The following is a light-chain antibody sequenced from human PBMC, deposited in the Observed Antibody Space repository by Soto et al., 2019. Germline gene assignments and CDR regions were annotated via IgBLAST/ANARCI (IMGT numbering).Light chain of an antibody. CDR3: CSYAGSGTFV. CDR1: SSDVGSYDL. CDR2: EDT. Sequence: QSALTQPASVSGSPGQSITISCTGTSSDVGSYDLVSWYQQPPGKAPKLMIYEDTKRPSGISTRFSGSKSGNATSLTISGLQAEDEADYYCCSYAGSGTFVFGTGTNVTVL. V-gene: IGLV2-23*01. J-gene: IGLJ1*01.